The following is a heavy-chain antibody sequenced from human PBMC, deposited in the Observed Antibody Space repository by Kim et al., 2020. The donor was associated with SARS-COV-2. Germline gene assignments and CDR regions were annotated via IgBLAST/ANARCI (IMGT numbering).Heavy chain of an antibody. J-gene: IGHJ4*02. V-gene: IGHV3-15*01. CDR3: SADVPTAGKGEIEY. D-gene: IGHD6-13*01. Sequence: YTAPVRGRFTISRDDSKATVYLQMNSLKTEDTGVYYCSADVPTAGKGEIEYWGQGTLVTVSS.